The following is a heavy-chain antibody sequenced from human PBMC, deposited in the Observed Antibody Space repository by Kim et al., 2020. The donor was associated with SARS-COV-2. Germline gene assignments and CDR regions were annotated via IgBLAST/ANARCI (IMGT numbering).Heavy chain of an antibody. V-gene: IGHV3-74*01. CDR1: GFTFSSHW. D-gene: IGHD6-19*01. CDR3: ARRQFTSGWYYFDY. Sequence: GGSLRLSCAASGFTFSSHWRHWVRQAPGKGLVWVSRINSDGTTTSYGDSVKGRFTISRDNAKNTLYLQMNSLRAEDTAVYYCARRQFTSGWYYFDYWGQG. CDR2: INSDGTTT. J-gene: IGHJ4*02.